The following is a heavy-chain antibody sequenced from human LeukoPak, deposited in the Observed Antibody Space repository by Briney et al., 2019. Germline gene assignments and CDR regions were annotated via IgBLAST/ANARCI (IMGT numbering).Heavy chain of an antibody. J-gene: IGHJ4*02. Sequence: PGGSLRLSCAASGFSFSGYWMSWVRQTPGKGLEWVANIKQDGSVKNSVDSMKGRFTISRDNTKNSLYLEMNSLKAEDTAVYYCVRRGGHFDLWGQGTLVTVSS. D-gene: IGHD3-10*01. CDR3: VRRGGHFDL. CDR2: IKQDGSVK. V-gene: IGHV3-7*03. CDR1: GFSFSGYW.